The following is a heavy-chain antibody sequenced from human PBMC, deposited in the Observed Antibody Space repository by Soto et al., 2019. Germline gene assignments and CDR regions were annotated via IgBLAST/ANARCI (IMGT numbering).Heavy chain of an antibody. J-gene: IGHJ3*02. CDR1: GGSISSGGYY. V-gene: IGHV4-31*03. Sequence: PSETLSLTCTVSGGSISSGGYYWSWIRQHPGKGLEWIGYIYYSGSTYYNPSLKSRVTISVDTSKNELSLKLSCVTAAETAVYYCATDTSRGHGYNSPAFDIWGQGTMVTVSS. D-gene: IGHD5-12*01. CDR2: IYYSGST. CDR3: ATDTSRGHGYNSPAFDI.